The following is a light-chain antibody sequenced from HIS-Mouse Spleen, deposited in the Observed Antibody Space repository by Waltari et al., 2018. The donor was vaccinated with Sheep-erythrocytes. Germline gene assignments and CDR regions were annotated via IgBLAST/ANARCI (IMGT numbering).Light chain of an antibody. CDR2: DAS. CDR3: QQRSNWPPIT. CDR1: QSVSSH. Sequence: EIVLTQSPATLSLSPGERATLSCRASQSVSSHVAWYQQKPGQAPRLLIYDASNGATGIPARFSGSGSGTDFTLTISSLEPEDFAVYYCQQRSNWPPITFGGGTKVEIK. V-gene: IGKV3-11*01. J-gene: IGKJ4*01.